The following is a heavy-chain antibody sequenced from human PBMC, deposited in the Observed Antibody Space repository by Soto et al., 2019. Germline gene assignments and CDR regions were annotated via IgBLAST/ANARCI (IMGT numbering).Heavy chain of an antibody. CDR2: VNPIVSMS. Sequence: QVQLVQSGAEVKRPGSSVKVSCKASGDTFNFYSINWVRQAPGLGLEWMGRVNPIVSMSNYTQKFQGRVTMTADTSTITAYMELSSLRSEDTAIYYCASSYGSGYLAFDYWGQGALVTVSS. D-gene: IGHD3-10*01. CDR3: ASSYGSGYLAFDY. CDR1: GDTFNFYS. J-gene: IGHJ4*02. V-gene: IGHV1-69*02.